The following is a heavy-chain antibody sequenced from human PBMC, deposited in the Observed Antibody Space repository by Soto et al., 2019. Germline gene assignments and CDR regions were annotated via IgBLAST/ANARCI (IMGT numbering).Heavy chain of an antibody. J-gene: IGHJ6*03. V-gene: IGHV3-13*01. CDR1: GFTFSSYD. CDR2: IGAAGDT. Sequence: EVQLVESGGGLVQPGGSLRLSCAASGFTFSSYDMHWVRQATGKGLEWVSTIGAAGDTYYAGSVKGRFTISRENAKNSLYLQMNSLRAGDTAVYYCARGRDSYYYMDGWGKGTTVTVSS. D-gene: IGHD3-10*01. CDR3: ARGRDSYYYMDG.